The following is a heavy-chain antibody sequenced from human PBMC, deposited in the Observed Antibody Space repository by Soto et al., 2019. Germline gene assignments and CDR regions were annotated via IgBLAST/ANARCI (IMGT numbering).Heavy chain of an antibody. Sequence: ASVKVSCKASGYTFTSYGISWVRQAPGQGLEWMGWISAYNGNTNYAQKLQGRVTMTTDTSTSTAYIELRTLRSDDTAVYYCAREVGSVGSYTYSDYYYYGMDVWGQGTTVTVSS. V-gene: IGHV1-18*04. CDR3: AREVGSVGSYTYSDYYYYGMDV. CDR2: ISAYNGNT. J-gene: IGHJ6*02. D-gene: IGHD1-26*01. CDR1: GYTFTSYG.